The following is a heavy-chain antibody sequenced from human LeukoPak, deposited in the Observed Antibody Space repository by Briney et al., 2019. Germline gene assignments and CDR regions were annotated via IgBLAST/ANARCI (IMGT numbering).Heavy chain of an antibody. D-gene: IGHD5-12*01. V-gene: IGHV3-30*18. Sequence: PGGSLRLSCAASGFTFSSYGMHWVRQAPGKGLEWVAVISYDGSSKYYADSVKGRFTISRDNSKNTLYLQMNSLRAEDTAVYYCAKDLHSGYDSADYWGQGTLVTVSS. CDR1: GFTFSSYG. CDR3: AKDLHSGYDSADY. CDR2: ISYDGSSK. J-gene: IGHJ4*02.